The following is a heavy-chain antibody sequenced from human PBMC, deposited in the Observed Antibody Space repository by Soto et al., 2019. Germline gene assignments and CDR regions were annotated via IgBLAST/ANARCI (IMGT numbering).Heavy chain of an antibody. CDR3: AKDGPFWSGYTSDY. Sequence: GGSLRLSCAASGFTFSSYAMSWVRQAPGKGLEWVSAISGSGGSTYYADSVKGRFTISRDNSKNTLYLQMNSLRAEDTAVYHCAKDGPFWSGYTSDYWGQGTLVTVSS. CDR2: ISGSGGST. V-gene: IGHV3-23*01. CDR1: GFTFSSYA. J-gene: IGHJ4*02. D-gene: IGHD3-3*01.